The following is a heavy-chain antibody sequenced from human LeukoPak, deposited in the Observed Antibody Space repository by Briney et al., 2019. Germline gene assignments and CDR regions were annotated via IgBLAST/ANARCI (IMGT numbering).Heavy chain of an antibody. D-gene: IGHD6-19*01. CDR3: ARESASSGWYGGYFDY. V-gene: IGHV1-69*05. J-gene: IGHJ4*02. Sequence: ASVKVSCKASGGTFSSYAISWVRQAPGQGREWMGGIIPIFGTANYAQKFQGRVTITTDESTSTAYMELSSLRSEDTAVYYCARESASSGWYGGYFDYWGQGTLVTVSS. CDR2: IIPIFGTA. CDR1: GGTFSSYA.